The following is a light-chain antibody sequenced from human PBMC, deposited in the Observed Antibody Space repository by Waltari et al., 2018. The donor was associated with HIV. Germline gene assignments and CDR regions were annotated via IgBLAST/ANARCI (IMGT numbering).Light chain of an antibody. CDR1: SSDVGSYKF. Sequence: QSALTQPASVSGSPGQSITISCTGTSSDVGSYKFVSWYQQHPGKAPKFMIYEGTKRLSGVSNRFSGSKSGNTASLTISGLQAEDEADYHCCSYAGNNTLVFGGGTKLTVI. V-gene: IGLV2-23*01. CDR3: CSYAGNNTLV. J-gene: IGLJ3*02. CDR2: EGT.